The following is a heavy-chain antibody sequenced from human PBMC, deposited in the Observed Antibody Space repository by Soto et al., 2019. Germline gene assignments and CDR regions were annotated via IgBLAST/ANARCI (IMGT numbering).Heavy chain of an antibody. CDR3: ARGDTYYYDSSGYYRTHARKYCFDY. D-gene: IGHD3-22*01. J-gene: IGHJ4*02. Sequence: SETLSHTCAVSGYSISSGYYWGWIRQPPGKVLEWIGSIYHSGSTYYNPSLKSRVTISVDTSKNQFSLKLSSVTAADTAVYYCARGDTYYYDSSGYYRTHARKYCFDYWGQGTLDTVSS. CDR1: GYSISSGYY. CDR2: IYHSGST. V-gene: IGHV4-38-2*01.